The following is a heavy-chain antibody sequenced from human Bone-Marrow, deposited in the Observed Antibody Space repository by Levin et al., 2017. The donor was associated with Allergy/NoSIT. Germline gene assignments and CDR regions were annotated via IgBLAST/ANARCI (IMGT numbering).Heavy chain of an antibody. CDR3: AREFCSGGVCYTASWFDS. Sequence: GGSLRLSCKASGYAFTSYLLHWMRQAPGQGLEWLGWINPGNGEKFSQKLQGRVTITRDTAASTVFMELSRLRSEDTAVYYCAREFCSGGVCYTASWFDSWGQGTLVTVSS. CDR1: GYAFTSYL. D-gene: IGHD2-8*02. CDR2: INPGNGE. J-gene: IGHJ5*01. V-gene: IGHV1-3*01.